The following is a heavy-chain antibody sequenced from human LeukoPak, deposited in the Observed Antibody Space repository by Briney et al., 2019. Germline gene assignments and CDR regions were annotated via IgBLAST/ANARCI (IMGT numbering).Heavy chain of an antibody. CDR3: TTPDYGGPYGMDV. J-gene: IGHJ6*02. CDR1: GFTFSSYG. CDR2: ISYDGSNK. V-gene: IGHV3-30*03. D-gene: IGHD4-23*01. Sequence: SGGSLRLSCAASGFTFSSYGMHWVRQAPGKGLEWVAVISYDGSNKYYADSVKGRFTISGDNSKNTLYLQMNSLRAEDTAVYYCTTPDYGGPYGMDVWGQGTTVTVSS.